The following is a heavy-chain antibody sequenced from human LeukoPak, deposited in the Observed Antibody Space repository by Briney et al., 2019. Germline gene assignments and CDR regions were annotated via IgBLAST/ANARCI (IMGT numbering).Heavy chain of an antibody. CDR3: ARDVYGGSFDY. CDR2: IIEDGSEW. J-gene: IGHJ4*02. CDR1: GSGFSFSW. Sequence: GGSLRLSCADSGSGFSFSWMTWVRQTPEKGLEWLANIIEDGSEWNYADSVKGQFTISRDNGKKSLFLQMNSLRGEDTAIYFCARDVYGGSFDYWGQGTLVTVSS. V-gene: IGHV3-7*03. D-gene: IGHD5/OR15-5a*01.